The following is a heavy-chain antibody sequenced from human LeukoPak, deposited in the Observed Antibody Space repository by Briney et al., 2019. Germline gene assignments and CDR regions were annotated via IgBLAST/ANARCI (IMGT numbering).Heavy chain of an antibody. Sequence: SQTLSLTCTVSGGSISSGDYYWSWIRQPPGKGLEWIGYIYYSGSTYYNPSLKSRVTISVDTSKNQFSLKLSSVTAADTAVYYCARDYGDTAGAFDIWGQGTMVTVSS. CDR1: GGSISSGDYY. V-gene: IGHV4-30-4*08. CDR3: ARDYGDTAGAFDI. J-gene: IGHJ3*02. CDR2: IYYSGST. D-gene: IGHD4-17*01.